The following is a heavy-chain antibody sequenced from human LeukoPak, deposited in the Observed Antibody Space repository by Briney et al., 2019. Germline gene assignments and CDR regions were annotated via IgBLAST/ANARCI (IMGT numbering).Heavy chain of an antibody. CDR3: AKDGRGGYSYGSYFDS. CDR2: ISGSGGST. CDR1: GFTFSSCV. J-gene: IGHJ4*02. D-gene: IGHD5-18*01. Sequence: GGSLRLSCSASGFTFSSCVMSWVRQAPGKGLEWVSAISGSGGSTYYADSVKGRFTISRDNSKNTLYLQMNSLRAEDTALYYCAKDGRGGYSYGSYFDSWGQGILVTVSS. V-gene: IGHV3-23*01.